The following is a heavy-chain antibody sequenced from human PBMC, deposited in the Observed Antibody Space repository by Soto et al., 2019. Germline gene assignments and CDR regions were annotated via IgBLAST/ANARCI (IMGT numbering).Heavy chain of an antibody. D-gene: IGHD3-10*01. CDR1: GFTVSNNY. V-gene: IGHV3-53*01. CDR2: IYSGGYT. CDR3: ATQPGGGGY. J-gene: IGHJ4*02. Sequence: EVQLVESGGGLIQPGGSLRLSCAVSGFTVSNNYMSWVRQAPGKGLEGVSVIYSGGYTAYGDSVKGRFTISRDNSKNTILLQKKSLRAGAPGVFYWATQPGGGGYWGQGTLVTVSS.